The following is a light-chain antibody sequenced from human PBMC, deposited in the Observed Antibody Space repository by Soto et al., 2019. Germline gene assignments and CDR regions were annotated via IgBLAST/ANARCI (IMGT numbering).Light chain of an antibody. CDR2: EAS. CDR1: QDVGKF. V-gene: IGKV3-11*01. J-gene: IGKJ4*01. CDR3: QQRNSWPLT. Sequence: VLTQSPDTLSLSPGERATLSCRASQDVGKFLVWYHQKPGLSPSLVIYEASKRATDIPDRFSGSGSGIAFTLTINRLEPEDVGFYYCQQRNSWPLTFGGGTKVELK.